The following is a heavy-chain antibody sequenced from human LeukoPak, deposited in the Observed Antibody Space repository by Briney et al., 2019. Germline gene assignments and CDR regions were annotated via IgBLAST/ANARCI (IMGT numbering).Heavy chain of an antibody. CDR3: ARGGSDTAMAHDY. Sequence: GGSLRLSCAASGFTFSNHWMHWVRQALGKGLRWVSRINRGGSRTDYADSVKGRFTISRDNAKNTLYLQLNSLRAEDTAVYFCARGGSDTAMAHDYWGQATLVTVSP. V-gene: IGHV3-74*01. CDR1: GFTFSNHW. CDR2: INRGGSRT. J-gene: IGHJ4*02. D-gene: IGHD5-18*01.